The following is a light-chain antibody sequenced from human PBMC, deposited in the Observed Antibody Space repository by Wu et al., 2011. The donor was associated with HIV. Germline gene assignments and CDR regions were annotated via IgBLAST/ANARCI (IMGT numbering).Light chain of an antibody. J-gene: IGKJ5*01. V-gene: IGKV3-11*01. Sequence: EIVLTQSPATLSLSPGERATLSCRASQSVSSYLVWYQQKPGQATRLLIYDAFNRATGIPARFSGSGSGTDFTLTISSLEPEDFAVYYCQQGPTGPHFGQGTRLEIK. CDR1: QSVSSY. CDR2: DAF. CDR3: QQGPTGPH.